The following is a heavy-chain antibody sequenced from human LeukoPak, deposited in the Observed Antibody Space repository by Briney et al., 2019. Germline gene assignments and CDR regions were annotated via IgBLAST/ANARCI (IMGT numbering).Heavy chain of an antibody. Sequence: GGSLRLSCAASGFTFSSSWIHWVRQTPGKGLVWVSRMDSDVSITTYADSVKGRFTISRDNAKNMAFLQMNSLRAEDTAVYYCVRALNGEDDYWGQGALVIVSS. CDR1: GFTFSSSW. CDR2: MDSDVSIT. D-gene: IGHD3-9*01. V-gene: IGHV3-74*03. CDR3: VRALNGEDDY. J-gene: IGHJ4*02.